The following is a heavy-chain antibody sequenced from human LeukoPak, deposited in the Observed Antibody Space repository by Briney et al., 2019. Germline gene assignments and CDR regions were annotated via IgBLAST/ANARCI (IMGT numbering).Heavy chain of an antibody. CDR1: GFTFSSSA. CDR3: AKDGLSFNDAFDI. V-gene: IGHV3-23*01. CDR2: ISGSGGST. Sequence: GGSLRLSCAASGFTFSSSAMSWVRQAPGTGLEWVSAISGSGGSTYYADSVKGRFTISRDKSKNTLYLQMNSLGAEDTAVYYCAKDGLSFNDAFDIWGQGTMVTVSS. J-gene: IGHJ3*02.